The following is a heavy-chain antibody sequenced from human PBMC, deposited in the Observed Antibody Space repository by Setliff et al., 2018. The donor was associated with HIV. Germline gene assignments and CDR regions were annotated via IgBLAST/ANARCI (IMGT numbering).Heavy chain of an antibody. J-gene: IGHJ1*01. D-gene: IGHD6-19*01. CDR3: STSPRGLGVAATGRRYLHH. V-gene: IGHV1-46*01. Sequence: ASVKVSCKASGYTFTTYYIHWVRQAPGQGLEWMGILNPSEGTTSFAQKFQGRVTMTRDTSTSTVYMDLSSLRADDTAVYYCSTSPRGLGVAATGRRYLHHWGQGTLVTVSS. CDR2: LNPSEGTT. CDR1: GYTFTTYY.